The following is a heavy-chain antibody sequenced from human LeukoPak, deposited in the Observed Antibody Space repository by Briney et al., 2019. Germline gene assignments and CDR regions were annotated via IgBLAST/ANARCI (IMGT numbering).Heavy chain of an antibody. V-gene: IGHV4-34*01. CDR1: GGSFSGYY. CDR3: ARARTNFWSGYYGLVY. CDR2: INHSGST. D-gene: IGHD3-3*01. J-gene: IGHJ4*02. Sequence: SETLSLTCAVYGGSFSGYYWSWIRQPPGKGLEWIGEINHSGSTNYNPSLKSRVTISVDTSKNQFSLKLSSVTAADTAVYYCARARTNFWSGYYGLVYWGQGTLDTVSS.